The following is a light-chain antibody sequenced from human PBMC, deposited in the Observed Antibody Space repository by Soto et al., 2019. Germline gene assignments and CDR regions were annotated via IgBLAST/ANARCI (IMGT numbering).Light chain of an antibody. CDR1: QGISSW. J-gene: IGKJ4*01. CDR3: QQVNVYPST. Sequence: DIQMTQSPSSVSASVGDRVTITCRASQGISSWLAWYQQKPEKAPKLVIYDASTLHSGVPSRFSGGGSGTDFTLTISSLQPEDFATYYCQQVNVYPSTFGGGTKVDIK. V-gene: IGKV1-12*02. CDR2: DAS.